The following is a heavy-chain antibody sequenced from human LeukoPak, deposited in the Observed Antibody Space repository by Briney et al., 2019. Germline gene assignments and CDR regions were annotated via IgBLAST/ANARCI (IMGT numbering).Heavy chain of an antibody. CDR3: ARVYGDYDYYYYYMDV. D-gene: IGHD4-17*01. CDR2: IYYSGST. Sequence: SETLSLTCVVSGDSIDSGGYSWSWIRQPPGKGLEWIGYIYYSGSTYYNPSLKSRVTISVDTSKNQFSLKLSSVTAADTAVYYCARVYGDYDYYYYYMDVWGKGTTVTVSS. CDR1: GDSIDSGGYS. J-gene: IGHJ6*03. V-gene: IGHV4-61*08.